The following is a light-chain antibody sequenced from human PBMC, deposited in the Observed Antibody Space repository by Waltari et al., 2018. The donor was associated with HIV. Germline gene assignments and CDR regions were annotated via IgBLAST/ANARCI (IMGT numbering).Light chain of an antibody. CDR3: TSFTSNYTVM. J-gene: IGLJ3*02. CDR1: TSDFGLYNF. Sequence: QSALTQPASVSGSPGQSITISCTGSTSDFGLYNFISWYQQHPGGVPKVIISEVSSRPSGVSSRFSGSKSGNTAFLTISWLQTEDEADYYCTSFTSNYTVMFGGGTKVTVL. CDR2: EVS. V-gene: IGLV2-14*01.